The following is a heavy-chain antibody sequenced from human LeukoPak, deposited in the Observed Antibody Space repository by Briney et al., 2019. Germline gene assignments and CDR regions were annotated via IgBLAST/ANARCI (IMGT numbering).Heavy chain of an antibody. CDR1: GFTFNNYA. V-gene: IGHV3-23*01. CDR3: AKDRPNYYESNGHYYRLNGDY. J-gene: IGHJ4*02. Sequence: PGGSLRLSCAASGFTFNNYAMSWVRQAPGKGLEWASAISSSGDITFYADSVKGRFTISRDNSRYTLYLQMNSLRAEDAAVYYCAKDRPNYYESNGHYYRLNGDYWGQGTLVTVSS. D-gene: IGHD3-22*01. CDR2: ISSSGDIT.